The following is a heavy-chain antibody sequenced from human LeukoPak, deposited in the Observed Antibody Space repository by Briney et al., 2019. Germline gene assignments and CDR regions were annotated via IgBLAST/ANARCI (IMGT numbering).Heavy chain of an antibody. V-gene: IGHV3-48*04. Sequence: GGSLRLSCSASGFTFSNYWMNWVRQAPGKGLEWVSYISSSGSTIYYADSVKGRFTISRDNAKNSLYLQMNSLRAEDTAVYYCARGNLLYFDYWGQGTLVTVSS. J-gene: IGHJ4*02. CDR1: GFTFSNYW. CDR2: ISSSGSTI. CDR3: ARGNLLYFDY. D-gene: IGHD1-26*01.